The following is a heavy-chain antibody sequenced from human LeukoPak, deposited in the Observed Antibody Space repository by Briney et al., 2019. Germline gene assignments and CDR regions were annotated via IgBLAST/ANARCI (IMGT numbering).Heavy chain of an antibody. J-gene: IGHJ4*02. CDR1: GGSFSGYY. D-gene: IGHD5-12*01. Sequence: SETLSLTCAVYGGSFSGYYWSWIRQPPGKGLEWIGEINHSGSTNYNPSLKSRVTISVDTSKNQFSLKLSSVTAADTAVYYCAREAHSRHGGYGHYFDYWGQGSLVTVSS. CDR2: INHSGST. CDR3: AREAHSRHGGYGHYFDY. V-gene: IGHV4-34*01.